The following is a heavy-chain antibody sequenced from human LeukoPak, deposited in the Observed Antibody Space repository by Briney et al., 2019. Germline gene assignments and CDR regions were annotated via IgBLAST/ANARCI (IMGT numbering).Heavy chain of an antibody. D-gene: IGHD6-13*01. Sequence: PGGSLRLSCAASGFTFSSYPMHWVRQAPGKGLEYVSATSSNGDSTYYANSVKGRFIISRDNSKNTLYLQMGSLRAEDMAVYYCARASGTTWYDYWGQGTLVTVSS. CDR1: GFTFSSYP. CDR3: ARASGTTWYDY. V-gene: IGHV3-64*01. CDR2: TSSNGDST. J-gene: IGHJ4*02.